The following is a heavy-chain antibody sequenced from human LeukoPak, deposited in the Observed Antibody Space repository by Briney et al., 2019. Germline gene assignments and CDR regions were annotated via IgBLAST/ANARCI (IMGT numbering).Heavy chain of an antibody. CDR3: ARGWQVMNY. D-gene: IGHD5-24*01. CDR2: IFYSGST. CDR1: GGSFSGYY. J-gene: IGHJ4*02. Sequence: SETLSLTCAVYGGSFSGYYWSWIRQPPGKGLEWIGYIFYSGSTSHNPSLKSRVTISVDTSKNQFSLKLSSVTAADTAVYYCARGWQVMNYWGQGILVTVSS. V-gene: IGHV4-59*01.